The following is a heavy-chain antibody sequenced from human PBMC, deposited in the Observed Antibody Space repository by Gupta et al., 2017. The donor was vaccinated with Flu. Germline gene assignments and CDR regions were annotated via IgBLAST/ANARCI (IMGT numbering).Heavy chain of an antibody. CDR1: GFTFSSYG. V-gene: IGHV3-30*18. CDR2: ISYDGSNK. CDR3: AKPYGSGSYYMGLDY. J-gene: IGHJ4*02. D-gene: IGHD3-10*01. Sequence: QVQLVESGGGVVQPGRSLRLSCAASGFTFSSYGMHWVRQAPGKGLEWVAVISYDGSNKYYADSVKGRFTISRDNSKNTLYLQMNSLRAEDTAVYYCAKPYGSGSYYMGLDYWGQGTLVTVSS.